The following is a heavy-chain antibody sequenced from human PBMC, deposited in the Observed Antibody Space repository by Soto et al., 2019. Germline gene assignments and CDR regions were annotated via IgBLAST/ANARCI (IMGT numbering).Heavy chain of an antibody. CDR1: GFTVSSNY. CDR3: AREIITGTTFYYYGMDV. V-gene: IGHV3-53*01. J-gene: IGHJ6*02. Sequence: GGSLRLSCAASGFTVSSNYMSWVRQAPGKGLEWVSVIYSGGSTYYADSVKGRFTISRDNSKNTLYLQMNSLRAEDTAVYYCAREIITGTTFYYYGMDVWGQGTTVTVSS. D-gene: IGHD1-7*01. CDR2: IYSGGST.